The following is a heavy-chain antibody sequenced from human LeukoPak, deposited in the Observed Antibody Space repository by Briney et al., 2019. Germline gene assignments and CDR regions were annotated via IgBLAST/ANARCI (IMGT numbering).Heavy chain of an antibody. CDR2: ISNSGST. Sequence: SETLSLTCIVSGGSISSYFWSWIRQPPGKGLEWIGYISNSGSTNYNPSLKSRVTISADTSKNQFSLKLSSVTAADTAVYYCARTDSSGYYGDYWGQGTLVTVSS. V-gene: IGHV4-59*08. CDR1: GGSISSYF. CDR3: ARTDSSGYYGDY. D-gene: IGHD3-22*01. J-gene: IGHJ4*02.